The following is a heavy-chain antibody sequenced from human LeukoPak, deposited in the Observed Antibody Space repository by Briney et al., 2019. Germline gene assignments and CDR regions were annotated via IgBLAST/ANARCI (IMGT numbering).Heavy chain of an antibody. V-gene: IGHV1-46*01. CDR1: GYTFTSYY. CDR2: INPSGGST. D-gene: IGHD3-3*01. Sequence: ASVKVSCKASGYTFTSYYMHWVRQAPGQGLEWMGIINPSGGSTSYAQKFQGRVTMTRDTSTGTVYMELSSLRSEDTAVYYCARDSRGTIRFLEWYHWYFDLWGRGTLVTVSS. J-gene: IGHJ2*01. CDR3: ARDSRGTIRFLEWYHWYFDL.